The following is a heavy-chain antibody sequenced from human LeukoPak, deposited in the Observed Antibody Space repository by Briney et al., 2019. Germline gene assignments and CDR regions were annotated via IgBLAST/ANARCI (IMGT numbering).Heavy chain of an antibody. CDR3: ARERPVVVPAAYYYFDY. Sequence: VASVKVSCKASGGTFSSYAISWVRQAPGQGLEWMGGIIPIFGTANYAQKFQGRVTITADESTSTAYMELSSLRSEDTAVYYCARERPVVVPAAYYYFDYWGQGTLVTVSS. J-gene: IGHJ4*02. V-gene: IGHV1-69*13. D-gene: IGHD2-2*01. CDR2: IIPIFGTA. CDR1: GGTFSSYA.